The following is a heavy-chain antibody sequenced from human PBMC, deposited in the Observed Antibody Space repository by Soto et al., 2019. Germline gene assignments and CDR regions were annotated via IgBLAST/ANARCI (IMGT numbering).Heavy chain of an antibody. CDR3: ARDYRDSSSSHVAFDI. CDR1: GGSISSGGYY. J-gene: IGHJ3*02. Sequence: KSSETLSLTCTVSGGSISSGGYYWSWIRQHPGKGLEWIGYIYYSGSTYYNPSLKSRVTISVDTSKNQFSLKLSSVTAADTAVYYCARDYRDSSSSHVAFDIWGQGTMVTVSS. CDR2: IYYSGST. V-gene: IGHV4-31*03. D-gene: IGHD6-13*01.